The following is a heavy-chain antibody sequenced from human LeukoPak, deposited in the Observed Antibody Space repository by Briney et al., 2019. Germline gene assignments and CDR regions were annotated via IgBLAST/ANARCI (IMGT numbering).Heavy chain of an antibody. CDR3: AREFGIYLGELSLGGY. V-gene: IGHV3-30*02. CDR2: IQYDESDK. Sequence: LAGGSLRLSCAASGLTFSTSGMHWVRQAPGKGLEWVAFIQYDESDKYYADSVRGRLTISRDNSKNTLYLQMNSLRAEDTAVYYCAREFGIYLGELSLGGYWGQGTLVTVSS. J-gene: IGHJ4*02. CDR1: GLTFSTSG. D-gene: IGHD3-16*02.